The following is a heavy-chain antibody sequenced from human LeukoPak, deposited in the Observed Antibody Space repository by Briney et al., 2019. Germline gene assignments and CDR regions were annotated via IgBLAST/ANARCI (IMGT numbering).Heavy chain of an antibody. V-gene: IGHV4-61*02. D-gene: IGHD6-19*01. CDR1: GGSISTISSYY. CDR3: VLAVAGGYYVMDV. Sequence: SETLSLTCTVSGGSISTISSYYWSWIRQPAGKGLEWVGRIYTSGSTNYNPSLKSRVTMSVDTSKNQFSLKLTSVTAADTAVYYCVLAVAGGYYVMDVWGQETTVTVSS. J-gene: IGHJ6*02. CDR2: IYTSGST.